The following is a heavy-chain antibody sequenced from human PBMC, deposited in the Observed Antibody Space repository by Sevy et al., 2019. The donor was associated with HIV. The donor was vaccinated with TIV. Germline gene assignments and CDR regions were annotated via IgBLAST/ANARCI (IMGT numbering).Heavy chain of an antibody. CDR1: GFTFSSYS. CDR2: ISSSSNYI. CDR3: ARDPRNYYGSGGDY. Sequence: GGSLRLSCAASGFTFSSYSMNWVRQAPGKGLEWVSSISSSSNYIYYVDSVKGRFTISRDNAKNSLYLQMNSLRAEDTAVYYCARDPRNYYGSGGDYWGQGTLVTVSS. V-gene: IGHV3-21*01. D-gene: IGHD3-10*01. J-gene: IGHJ4*02.